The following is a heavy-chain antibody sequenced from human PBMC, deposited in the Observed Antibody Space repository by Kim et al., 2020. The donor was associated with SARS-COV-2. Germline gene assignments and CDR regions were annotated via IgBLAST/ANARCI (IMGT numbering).Heavy chain of an antibody. V-gene: IGHV1-24*01. J-gene: IGHJ4*02. CDR2: FDPEDGET. CDR1: GYTLTELS. D-gene: IGHD2-21*01. CDR3: ATASKLLAFDY. Sequence: ASVKVSCKVSGYTLTELSMHWVRQAPGKGLEWMGGFDPEDGETIYAQKFQGRVTMTEATSTDTAYMELSSLRSEDTAVYYCATASKLLAFDYWGQGTLVTLSS.